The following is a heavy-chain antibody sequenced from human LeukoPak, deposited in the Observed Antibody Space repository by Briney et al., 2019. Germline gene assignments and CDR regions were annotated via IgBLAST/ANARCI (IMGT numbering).Heavy chain of an antibody. J-gene: IGHJ4*02. CDR1: GFTFSTYS. Sequence: GGSLRLSCAASGFTFSTYSMNWVRQAPGKGLEWVSYISSSSSTIYYADSLKGRFTISRDNAKNSLYLRMNSLRAEDTAVYYCARDHSPYYYDSSGYSGFDYWGQGTLVTVSS. V-gene: IGHV3-48*04. CDR3: ARDHSPYYYDSSGYSGFDY. CDR2: ISSSSSTI. D-gene: IGHD3-22*01.